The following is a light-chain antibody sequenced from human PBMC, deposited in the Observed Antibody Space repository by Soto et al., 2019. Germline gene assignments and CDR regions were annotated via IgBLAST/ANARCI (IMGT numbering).Light chain of an antibody. J-gene: IGKJ1*01. Sequence: DVVMTQSPLSLPVTLGQPASISCRSSQSLLYSDGYTYLNWFQQRPGQSPRRLIYKVSSRDSGVPDRFSGSGSGTDFTLKISRVEAEDIGVYYCMQNSHWPPTFGQGTKVDIK. CDR2: KVS. V-gene: IGKV2-30*01. CDR3: MQNSHWPPT. CDR1: QSLLYSDGYTY.